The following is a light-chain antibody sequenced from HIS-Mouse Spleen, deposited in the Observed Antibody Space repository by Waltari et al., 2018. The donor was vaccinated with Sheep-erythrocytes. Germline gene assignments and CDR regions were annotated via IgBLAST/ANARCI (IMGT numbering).Light chain of an antibody. J-gene: IGLJ2*01. V-gene: IGLV2-23*03. CDR2: EGS. Sequence: QSALTQPASVSGSPGQSITISCTGTSSDVGSYNLVSWYQQNPGKAPKLMIYEGSKRPSGVCNRFSGSKSGNTASLTISGLQAEDEADYYCCSYAGSSTFHVVFGGGTKLTVL. CDR1: SSDVGSYNL. CDR3: CSYAGSSTFHVV.